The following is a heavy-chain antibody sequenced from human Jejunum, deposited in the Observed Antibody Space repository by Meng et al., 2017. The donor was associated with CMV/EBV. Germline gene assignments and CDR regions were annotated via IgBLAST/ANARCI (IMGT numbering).Heavy chain of an antibody. CDR2: IYYSGDT. D-gene: IGHD3-22*01. J-gene: IGHJ6*02. CDR3: ARGVTYDYDSYYYGMDV. CDR1: VSSADYY. Sequence: VSSADYYWTWSRQSPGKGLEWIELIYYSGDTKNNPALESRVSTSLDTSKNEFSLKLSAVTAADTAVYFCARGVTYDYDSYYYGMDVWGQGTPVTVSS. V-gene: IGHV4-61*08.